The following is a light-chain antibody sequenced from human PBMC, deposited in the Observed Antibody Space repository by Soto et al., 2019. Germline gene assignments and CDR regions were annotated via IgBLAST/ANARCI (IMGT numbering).Light chain of an antibody. CDR3: NSYTSSSTLV. CDR1: NSDVGGYNF. V-gene: IGLV2-14*01. CDR2: DVS. Sequence: QSALTQPASVSGSPGQSITISCTGTNSDVGGYNFVSWYQQHPGKAPKLMIYDVSNRPSGVSNRFAGSKSGNTASLTISGLHAEDDDDYYCNSYTSSSTLVFGGGTQLTVL. J-gene: IGLJ2*01.